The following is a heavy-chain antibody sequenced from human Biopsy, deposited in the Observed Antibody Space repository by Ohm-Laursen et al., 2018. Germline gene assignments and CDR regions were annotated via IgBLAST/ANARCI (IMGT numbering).Heavy chain of an antibody. CDR1: GDSITRSY. Sequence: SETLSLTCTLSGDSITRSYWSWIRQPPGKGLERIGNFYYSGSTNYNPSLKSRITMSLDRSKSQVSLRMNSVTAADTAVYYCARARIKTSGVLIPETYYFDSWGQGTLVTVSS. CDR3: ARARIKTSGVLIPETYYFDS. D-gene: IGHD3-3*01. CDR2: FYYSGST. J-gene: IGHJ4*02. V-gene: IGHV4-59*01.